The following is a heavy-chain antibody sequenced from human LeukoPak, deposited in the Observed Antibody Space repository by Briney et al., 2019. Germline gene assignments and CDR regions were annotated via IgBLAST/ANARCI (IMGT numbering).Heavy chain of an antibody. CDR1: GYTFTGYY. Sequence: GASVKVSCKASGYTFTGYYMHWVRQAPGQGLEWMGWINPNSGGTNYAQKFQGRVTMTRDTSISTAYMELSRLRSDDTAVYYCARAYYDFWSGYPLDYWGQGTLVTVSS. CDR2: INPNSGGT. CDR3: ARAYYDFWSGYPLDY. V-gene: IGHV1-2*02. J-gene: IGHJ4*02. D-gene: IGHD3-3*01.